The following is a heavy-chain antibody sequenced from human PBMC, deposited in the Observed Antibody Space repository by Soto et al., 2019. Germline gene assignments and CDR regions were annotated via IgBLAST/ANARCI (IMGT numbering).Heavy chain of an antibody. Sequence: SVKVSRKASVGTFSSYAISWVRQAPGQGLEWMGGIIPIFGTANYAQKFQGRVTITADESTSTAYMELSSLRSEDTAVYYCARSRTSGDGGAFDIWGQGTMVTVSS. J-gene: IGHJ3*02. CDR1: VGTFSSYA. CDR3: ARSRTSGDGGAFDI. D-gene: IGHD3-16*01. V-gene: IGHV1-69*13. CDR2: IIPIFGTA.